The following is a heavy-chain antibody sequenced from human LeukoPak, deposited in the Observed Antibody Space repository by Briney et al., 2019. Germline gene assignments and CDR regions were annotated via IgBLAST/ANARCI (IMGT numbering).Heavy chain of an antibody. D-gene: IGHD5-12*01. Sequence: GGSLRLSCAASGFTFSDYHMSWVRQAAGKGLEWVSYISSSTTYTNYADSVKGRFTISRDNAKNTLYLQMNGLRAEDTAVYYCAGGYSGYNNWFAPWGQGTLVTVSS. CDR3: AGGYSGYNNWFAP. CDR1: GFTFSDYH. V-gene: IGHV3-11*06. J-gene: IGHJ5*02. CDR2: ISSSTTYT.